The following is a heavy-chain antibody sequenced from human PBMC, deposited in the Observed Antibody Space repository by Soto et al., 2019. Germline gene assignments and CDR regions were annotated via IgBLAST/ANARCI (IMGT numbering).Heavy chain of an antibody. J-gene: IGHJ3*02. Sequence: QVQLVESGGGVVQPGRSLRLSCAASGFTFSSYAMHWVRQAPGKGLEWVAVISYDGSNKYYADSVKGRFTISRDNSENTLYLQMNSLRAEDTAVYYCARGYLRITMILLDAFDIWGQGTMVTVSS. CDR1: GFTFSSYA. CDR2: ISYDGSNK. V-gene: IGHV3-30-3*01. CDR3: ARGYLRITMILLDAFDI. D-gene: IGHD3-22*01.